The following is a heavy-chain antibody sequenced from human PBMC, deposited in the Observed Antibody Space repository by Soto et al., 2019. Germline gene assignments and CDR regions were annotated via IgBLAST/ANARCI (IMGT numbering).Heavy chain of an antibody. CDR3: ARDLSWGSNWYYYMDV. CDR1: GFTFSTYS. V-gene: IGHV3-21*01. D-gene: IGHD7-27*01. CDR2: ISSSSSYI. J-gene: IGHJ6*03. Sequence: GGSLRLSCAASGFTFSTYSINWVRQAPGKGLEWVSSISSSSSYIYYADSVKGRFTISRDNAKNSLYLQMNSLRAEDTAVYYCARDLSWGSNWYYYMDVWGKGTTVTVSS.